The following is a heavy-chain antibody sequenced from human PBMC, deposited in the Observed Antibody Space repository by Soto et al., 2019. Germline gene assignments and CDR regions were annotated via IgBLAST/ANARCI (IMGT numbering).Heavy chain of an antibody. CDR2: ISYDGSET. CDR3: AKDWGGYSTDWYVDL. CDR1: GFPFSSYG. D-gene: IGHD2-21*01. Sequence: QVQLVESGGGVVQPGRSLRLSCVVSGFPFSSYGMHWVRQAPGKGLEWVAVISYDGSETYYIDSVKGRFTVYRDNSKSTLYVQMNSLLAEDTAVYYCAKDWGGYSTDWYVDLWGRGTIVTVSS. J-gene: IGHJ2*01. V-gene: IGHV3-30*18.